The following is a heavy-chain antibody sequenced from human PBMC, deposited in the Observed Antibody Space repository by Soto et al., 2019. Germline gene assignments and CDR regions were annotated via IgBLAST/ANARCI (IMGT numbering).Heavy chain of an antibody. V-gene: IGHV3-30*18. CDR3: AKDQILRLELPESIDY. D-gene: IGHD1-7*01. J-gene: IGHJ4*02. CDR1: GFTFSSYG. Sequence: GGSLRLSCAASGFTFSSYGMHWVRQAPGKGLEWVAVISYDGSNKYYADSVKGRFTISRDNSKNTLYLQMNSLRAEDTAVYYCAKDQILRLELPESIDYWGQGTLVTVSS. CDR2: ISYDGSNK.